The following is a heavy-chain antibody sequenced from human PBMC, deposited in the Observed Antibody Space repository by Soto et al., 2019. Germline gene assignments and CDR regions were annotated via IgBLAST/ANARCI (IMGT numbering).Heavy chain of an antibody. J-gene: IGHJ4*02. CDR2: IYSGST. D-gene: IGHD3-10*01. Sequence: PSETLSLTCAVSGYSITSDHYWGWIRQPPGKGLEWIGSIYSGSTYYNPSLKSRVTISVDTSKNQFSLRLTSVTAADTAMYYCAKKGYYPSGKINLFDSWGQGTLVTVSS. V-gene: IGHV4-38-2*01. CDR1: GYSITSDHY. CDR3: AKKGYYPSGKINLFDS.